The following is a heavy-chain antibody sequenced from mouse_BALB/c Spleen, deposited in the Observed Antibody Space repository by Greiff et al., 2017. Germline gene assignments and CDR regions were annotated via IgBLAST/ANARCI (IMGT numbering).Heavy chain of an antibody. CDR1: GFSLTGYG. V-gene: IGHV2-6-7*01. CDR3: SSSYSHSFDY. D-gene: IGHD6-5*01. CDR2: IWGDGST. J-gene: IGHJ2*01. Sequence: QVQLKESGPGLVAPSQSLSITCTVSGFSLTGYGVNWVRQPPGKGLEWLGMIWGDGSTDYNSALKSRLSISKDNSKSQVFLIMNSLQTDDAAGYYCSSSYSHSFDYWGQGTTLTVSS.